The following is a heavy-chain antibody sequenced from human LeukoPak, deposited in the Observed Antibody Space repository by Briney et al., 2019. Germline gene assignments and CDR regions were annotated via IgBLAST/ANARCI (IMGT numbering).Heavy chain of an antibody. D-gene: IGHD5-24*01. J-gene: IGHJ6*03. V-gene: IGHV4-34*01. CDR1: GGSFSGYY. Sequence: SETLSLTCAVYGGSFSGYYWSWIRQPPGKGLEWSGEINHSGSTNYNPSLKSRVTMSVDTSKNQFSLKLSSVTAADTAVYYCAREGIWRGATDGRHFRAGYYYYMDVWGKGTTVTVSS. CDR2: INHSGST. CDR3: AREGIWRGATDGRHFRAGYYYYMDV.